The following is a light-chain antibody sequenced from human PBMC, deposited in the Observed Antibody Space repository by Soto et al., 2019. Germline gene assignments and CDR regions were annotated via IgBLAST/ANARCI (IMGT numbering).Light chain of an antibody. J-gene: IGKJ3*01. Sequence: EVVLMQSPGTLSLSPGERATLSCRASQSVTSGYLAWYQHKPGQAPRLLISGASKRATGIPDRFSGSGSGTDFTLTISRLEPEDFATYSCQQYGRSPVTFGPGTKVDIK. CDR3: QQYGRSPVT. V-gene: IGKV3-20*01. CDR1: QSVTSGY. CDR2: GAS.